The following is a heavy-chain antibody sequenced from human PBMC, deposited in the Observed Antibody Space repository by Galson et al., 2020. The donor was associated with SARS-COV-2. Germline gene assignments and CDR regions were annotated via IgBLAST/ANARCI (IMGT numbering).Heavy chain of an antibody. CDR3: ARADWGGVGYDDMPIDY. CDR1: GYSFTSYW. Sequence: GESLKISCKGSGYSFTSYWIGWVRQMPGKGLEWLGIIYPGDSDTRYSPSFQGQVTISADKSISTAYLQWSSLKASDTAMYYCARADWGGVGYDDMPIDYWGQGTLVTVSS. V-gene: IGHV5-51*01. J-gene: IGHJ4*02. D-gene: IGHD5-12*01. CDR2: IYPGDSDT.